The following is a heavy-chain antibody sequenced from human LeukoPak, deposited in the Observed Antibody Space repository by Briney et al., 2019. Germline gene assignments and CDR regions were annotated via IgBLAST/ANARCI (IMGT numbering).Heavy chain of an antibody. Sequence: PSETLSLTCTVSGGSINSRNYYCVWIRQSPGKGLEWIGSRFYSGSTHYNPSLKSRVTISVDTSKNQFSLKLISVTAADTATYYCARSIAVALDALDIWGQGTKVTVSS. CDR3: ARSIAVALDALDI. CDR2: RFYSGST. D-gene: IGHD6-19*01. V-gene: IGHV4-39*01. CDR1: GGSINSRNYY. J-gene: IGHJ3*02.